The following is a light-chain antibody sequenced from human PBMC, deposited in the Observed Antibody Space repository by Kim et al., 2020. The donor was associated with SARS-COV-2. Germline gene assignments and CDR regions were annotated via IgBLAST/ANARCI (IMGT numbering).Light chain of an antibody. CDR1: NIGSKG. V-gene: IGLV3-21*04. Sequence: SYELTQTPSVSVAPGKTARITCGGDNIGSKGVHWYQQKPGQAPVLVISYGSDRPSGIPERFSGSNSGNTAALTISGVEAGDEADYYCQVWDSSTEHYVFGTGTKVTVL. CDR3: QVWDSSTEHYV. CDR2: YGS. J-gene: IGLJ1*01.